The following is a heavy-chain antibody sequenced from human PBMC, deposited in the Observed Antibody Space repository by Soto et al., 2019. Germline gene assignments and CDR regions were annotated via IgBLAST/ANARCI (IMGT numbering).Heavy chain of an antibody. Sequence: GGSLRLSCAASGFTFSSYAMSWVRQAPGKGLEWVSAISGSGGSTYYADSVKGRFTISRDNSKNTLYLQMNSLRAEDTAVYYCARRVVAATNYFDYWGQGTLVTVSS. CDR3: ARRVVAATNYFDY. CDR1: GFTFSSYA. V-gene: IGHV3-23*01. CDR2: ISGSGGST. J-gene: IGHJ4*02. D-gene: IGHD2-15*01.